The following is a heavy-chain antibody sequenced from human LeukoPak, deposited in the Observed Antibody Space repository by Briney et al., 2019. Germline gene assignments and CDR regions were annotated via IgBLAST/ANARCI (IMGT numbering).Heavy chain of an antibody. Sequence: ASVKVSCKASGYTFTSYDINWVRQATGQGLEWMGWMNPNSGNTGYAQKFQGRVTMTRNTSISTAYMELSSLRSEDTAAYYCARSRGSSRGWFDPWGQGTLVTVSS. V-gene: IGHV1-8*01. J-gene: IGHJ5*02. CDR3: ARSRGSSRGWFDP. CDR2: MNPNSGNT. CDR1: GYTFTSYD. D-gene: IGHD6-13*01.